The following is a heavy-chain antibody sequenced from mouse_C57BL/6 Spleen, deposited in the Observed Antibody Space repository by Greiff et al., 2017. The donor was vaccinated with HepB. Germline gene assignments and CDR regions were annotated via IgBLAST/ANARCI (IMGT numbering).Heavy chain of an antibody. D-gene: IGHD1-1*01. V-gene: IGHV1-81*01. CDR1: GYTFTSYG. CDR2: IYPRSGNT. Sequence: VQLQQSGAELARPGASVKLSCKASGYTFTSYGISWVKQRTGQGLEWIGEIYPRSGNTYYNEKFKGKATLTADKSSSTAYMELRSLTSEDSAVYFCTRANYYGSSYRYFDYWGQGTTLTVSS. J-gene: IGHJ2*01. CDR3: TRANYYGSSYRYFDY.